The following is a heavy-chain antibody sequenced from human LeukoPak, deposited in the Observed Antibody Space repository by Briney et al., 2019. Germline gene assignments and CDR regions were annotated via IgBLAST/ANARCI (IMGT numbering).Heavy chain of an antibody. V-gene: IGHV4-4*07. D-gene: IGHD6-6*01. CDR1: GDSISSYY. CDR2: IYTSGST. J-gene: IGHJ4*02. Sequence: SETLSLTCTVSGDSISSYYWSWIRQPAGKGLEWIGRIYTSGSTNYNPSLKSRVTMSVDTSKNQFSLNLSSVTAADTAVYYCASKSPRGSSDYWGQGTLVTVSS. CDR3: ASKSPRGSSDY.